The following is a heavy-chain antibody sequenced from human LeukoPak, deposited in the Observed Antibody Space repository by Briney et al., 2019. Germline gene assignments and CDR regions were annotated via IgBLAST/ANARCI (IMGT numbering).Heavy chain of an antibody. J-gene: IGHJ4*02. D-gene: IGHD4-17*01. CDR1: GFTVSSNY. CDR3: ARTAWGDYAFDY. Sequence: GGPLRLSCAASGFTVSSNYMSWVRQAPGKGLEWVSVIYSGGSTYYADSVKGRFTISRDNSKNTLYLQMNSLRAEDTAVYYCARTAWGDYAFDYWGQGTLVTVSS. V-gene: IGHV3-53*01. CDR2: IYSGGST.